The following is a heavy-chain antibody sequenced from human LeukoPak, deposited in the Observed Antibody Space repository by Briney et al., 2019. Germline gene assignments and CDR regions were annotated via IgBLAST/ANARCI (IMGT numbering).Heavy chain of an antibody. J-gene: IGHJ6*02. CDR3: AKDRVGPGSYNYIMDV. Sequence: GTSLRLSCAPSGFSFSNYGMHWVRQAPGMGLEWVAVLSFNGVNAYYADSVRGRFTVSRENSRNYLQMNSLRAEDTAVYFCAKDRVGPGSYNYIMDVWGQGTTVTVSS. CDR1: GFSFSNYG. V-gene: IGHV3-30*18. CDR2: LSFNGVNA. D-gene: IGHD5-24*01.